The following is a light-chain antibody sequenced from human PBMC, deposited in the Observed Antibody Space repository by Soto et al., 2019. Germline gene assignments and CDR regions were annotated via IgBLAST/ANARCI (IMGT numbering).Light chain of an antibody. J-gene: IGLJ2*01. CDR2: EVS. Sequence: QSALTQPASVSGSPGQSIIISCIGTSSDVGGYNYVSWYQQHPGKAPKLMIYEVSNRPSGVSNRFSGSKSGNTASLTISGLQAEDEADYYCSSYTSSSTPVVFGGGTKVTVL. V-gene: IGLV2-14*01. CDR1: SSDVGGYNY. CDR3: SSYTSSSTPVV.